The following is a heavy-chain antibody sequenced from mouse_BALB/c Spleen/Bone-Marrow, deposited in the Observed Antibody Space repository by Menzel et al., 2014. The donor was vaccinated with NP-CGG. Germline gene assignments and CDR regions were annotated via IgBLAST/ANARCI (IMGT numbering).Heavy chain of an antibody. V-gene: IGHV5-4*02. Sequence: EVMLVESGGGLVKPGGSLKLSCAASGFTFSDYYMYWVRQTPEKRLEWVATISDGGSYTYYPDSVKGRFTISRDNAKNNLYLQMSSLKSEDTAMYYCARGNYGNYGATDYWGQGTSVTVSS. D-gene: IGHD2-1*01. CDR2: ISDGGSYT. J-gene: IGHJ4*01. CDR1: GFTFSDYY. CDR3: ARGNYGNYGATDY.